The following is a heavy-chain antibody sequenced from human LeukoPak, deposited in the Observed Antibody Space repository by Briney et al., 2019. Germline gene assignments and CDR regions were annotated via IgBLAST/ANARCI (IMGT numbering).Heavy chain of an antibody. J-gene: IGHJ4*02. CDR3: VRTPPNWGFDY. V-gene: IGHV1-8*01. CDR2: MSPNSGDA. CDR1: GYTFTTHD. D-gene: IGHD7-27*01. Sequence: ASVKVSCKASGYTFTTHDINWVRQATGQGLEWLGWMSPNSGDAGYAQKFQGRVTMTSDSSISTAYMELSSLRSEDTAIYYCVRTPPNWGFDYWGQGTLVTVSS.